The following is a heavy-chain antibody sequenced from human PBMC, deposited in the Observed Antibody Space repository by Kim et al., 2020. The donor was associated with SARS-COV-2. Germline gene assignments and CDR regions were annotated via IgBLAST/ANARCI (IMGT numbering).Heavy chain of an antibody. CDR1: GDSLSSNTVA. CDR3: VRYSGWYYFDY. D-gene: IGHD6-19*01. Sequence: SQTLSLTCVISGDSLSSNTVAWSWIRQSPSSGLEWLGRTYYRSKWSSDYAVSEKSRIIINADPSKNQFSLHLNSVTPDDTATYYCVRYSGWYYFDYWGQG. CDR2: TYYRSKWSS. V-gene: IGHV6-1*01. J-gene: IGHJ4*02.